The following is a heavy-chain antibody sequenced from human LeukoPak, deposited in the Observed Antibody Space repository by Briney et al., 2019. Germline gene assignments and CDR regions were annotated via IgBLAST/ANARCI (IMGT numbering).Heavy chain of an antibody. Sequence: SETLSLTCTVSGGSISSYYWSWIRQPPGKGLEWIGYIYCSGSTNYNPSLKSRVTISVDTSKNQSSLKLSSVTAADTAVYYCARYYYDSSGPIYYYYGMDVWGQGTTVTVSS. D-gene: IGHD3-22*01. CDR1: GGSISSYY. CDR2: IYCSGST. J-gene: IGHJ6*02. V-gene: IGHV4-59*01. CDR3: ARYYYDSSGPIYYYYGMDV.